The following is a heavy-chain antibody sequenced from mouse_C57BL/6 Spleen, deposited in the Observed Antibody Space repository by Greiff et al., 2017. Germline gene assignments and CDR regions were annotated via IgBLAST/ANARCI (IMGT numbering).Heavy chain of an antibody. CDR3: ARWLRQGWNFDY. CDR2: IYPGARDT. J-gene: IGHJ2*01. D-gene: IGHD2-2*01. Sequence: QVQLQQSGPELVKPGASVKISCKASGYAFSSSWMNWVKQRPGKGLEWIGRIYPGARDTNYNGQFKGHATLTADKSSSTAYRQLSSLTSEDSAFNFCARWLRQGWNFDYWGQGTTLTVAS. CDR1: GYAFSSSW. V-gene: IGHV1-82*01.